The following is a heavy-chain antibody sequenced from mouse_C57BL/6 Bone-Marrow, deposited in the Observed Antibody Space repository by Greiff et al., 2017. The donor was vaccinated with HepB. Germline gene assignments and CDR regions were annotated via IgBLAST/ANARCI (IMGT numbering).Heavy chain of an antibody. J-gene: IGHJ4*01. Sequence: VMLVESGPGLVAPSQSLSITCTVSGFSLTSYGVHWVRQPPGKGLEWLVVIWGDGSTTYNSALKSRLSISKDNSRSQVFLKMNSLQTDDTAMYYCARHYYGSSYGYAMDYWGQGTSVTVSS. V-gene: IGHV2-6-1*01. CDR2: IWGDGST. D-gene: IGHD1-1*01. CDR1: GFSLTSYG. CDR3: ARHYYGSSYGYAMDY.